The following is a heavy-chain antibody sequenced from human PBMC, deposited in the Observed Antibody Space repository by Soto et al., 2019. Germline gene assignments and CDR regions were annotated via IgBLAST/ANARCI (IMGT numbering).Heavy chain of an antibody. Sequence: PGGSLRLSCAASGFTFSDYYMSWIRQAPGKGLEWVSYISSSGSTIYYADSVKGRFTISRDNAKNSLYLQMNSLRAEDTAVYYCARDPEDIAAAGTIAGFDYWGQGTLVTVSS. J-gene: IGHJ4*02. V-gene: IGHV3-11*01. D-gene: IGHD6-13*01. CDR1: GFTFSDYY. CDR2: ISSSGSTI. CDR3: ARDPEDIAAAGTIAGFDY.